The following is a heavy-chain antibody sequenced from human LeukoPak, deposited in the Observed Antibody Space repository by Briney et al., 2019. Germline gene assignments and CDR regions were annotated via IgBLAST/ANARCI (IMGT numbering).Heavy chain of an antibody. D-gene: IGHD3-10*01. CDR1: GYTFTSYA. Sequence: ASVKVSCKASGYTFTSYARNWVRQAPGQGLEWMGWINTNTGNPTYAQGFTGRFVFSLDTSVSTAYLQISSLKAEDTAVYYCARDSLLWFGESLPYNWFDPWGQGTLVTVSS. V-gene: IGHV7-4-1*02. J-gene: IGHJ5*02. CDR2: INTNTGNP. CDR3: ARDSLLWFGESLPYNWFDP.